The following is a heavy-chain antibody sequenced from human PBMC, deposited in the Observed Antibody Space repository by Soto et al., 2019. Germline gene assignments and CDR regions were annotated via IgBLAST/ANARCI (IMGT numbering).Heavy chain of an antibody. Sequence: SETLSLTCAVYGGSVNGYYWNWTRQPPGKGLEWIGEINHTGGTHYNPSPKSRVTMSVDTSKTQFSLRLSSVTAADTAIYYCATRITVFGLLIPPFDPWGQGTQVTVSS. CDR3: ATRITVFGLLIPPFDP. J-gene: IGHJ5*02. V-gene: IGHV4-34*01. D-gene: IGHD3-3*01. CDR1: GGSVNGYY. CDR2: INHTGGT.